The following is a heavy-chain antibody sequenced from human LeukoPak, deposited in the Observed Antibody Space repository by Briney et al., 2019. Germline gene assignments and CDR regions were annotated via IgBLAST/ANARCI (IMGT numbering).Heavy chain of an antibody. CDR1: GFPFRSYG. J-gene: IGHJ4*02. D-gene: IGHD3-22*01. Sequence: GGSLRLSCAASGFPFRSYGMHWVRQAPGKGLEWVAVAHDDGSNQYYADSVKGRFTTIKDNSKNTLYVQMNSLRVDDTAVYFCATGSGYYYDHWGQGTLVTVSS. V-gene: IGHV3-30*02. CDR3: ATGSGYYYDH. CDR2: AHDDGSNQ.